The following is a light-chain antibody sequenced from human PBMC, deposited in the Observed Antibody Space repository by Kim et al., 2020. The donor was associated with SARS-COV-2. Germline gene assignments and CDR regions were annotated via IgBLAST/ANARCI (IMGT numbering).Light chain of an antibody. CDR3: QAWDNSRAI. V-gene: IGLV3-1*01. J-gene: IGLJ2*01. CDR2: QDT. Sequence: SYELTQPPSVSVSPGQTVSITCSGDKLGDKYACWYQQKAGQSPVLVIFQDTKRPSGIPERFSGSNSGNTATLTISGTQTMDEADYYCQAWDNSRAIFGGGTQLTV. CDR1: KLGDKY.